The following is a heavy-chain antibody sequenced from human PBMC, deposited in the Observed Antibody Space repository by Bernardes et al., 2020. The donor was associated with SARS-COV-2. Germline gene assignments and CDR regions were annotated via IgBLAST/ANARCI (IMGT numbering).Heavy chain of an antibody. CDR1: GFSFSSYA. V-gene: IGHV3-23*01. CDR2: ISGSGGST. Sequence: GGSLRLSCAASGFSFSSYAMSWVRQAPGKGLEWVSAISGSGGSTYSADSVKGRFTISRDNSKNTVYLQMNSLRAEDTAVYYCAKREYYDFWSGPIDYWGQGTRVTVAS. J-gene: IGHJ4*02. D-gene: IGHD3-3*01. CDR3: AKREYYDFWSGPIDY.